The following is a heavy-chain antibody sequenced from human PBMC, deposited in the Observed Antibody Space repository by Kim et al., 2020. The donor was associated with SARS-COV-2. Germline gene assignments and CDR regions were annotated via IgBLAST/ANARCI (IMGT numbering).Heavy chain of an antibody. V-gene: IGHV3-30*04. CDR2: ISYDGSNK. Sequence: GGSLRLSCAASGFTFSSYAMHWVRQAPGKGLEWVAVISYDGSNKYYADSVKGRFTISRDNSKNTLYLQMNSLRAEDTAVYYCARDLQECSSTSCYPHLIYYSMDVWGQGTTVTVSS. D-gene: IGHD2-2*01. CDR1: GFTFSSYA. CDR3: ARDLQECSSTSCYPHLIYYSMDV. J-gene: IGHJ6*02.